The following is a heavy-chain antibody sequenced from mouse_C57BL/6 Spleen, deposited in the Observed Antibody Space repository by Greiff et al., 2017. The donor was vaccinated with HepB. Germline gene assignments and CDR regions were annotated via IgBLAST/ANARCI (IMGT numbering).Heavy chain of an antibody. CDR1: GYTFTDYY. Sequence: QVQLQQSGAELVRPGASVKLSCKASGYTFTDYYINWVKQRPGQGLEWIARIYPGSGNTYYNEKFKGKATLTAEKSSSTAYMQLSSLTSEDSAVYFCARETYYDYEGFAYWGQGTLVTVSA. CDR2: IYPGSGNT. D-gene: IGHD2-4*01. J-gene: IGHJ3*01. V-gene: IGHV1-76*01. CDR3: ARETYYDYEGFAY.